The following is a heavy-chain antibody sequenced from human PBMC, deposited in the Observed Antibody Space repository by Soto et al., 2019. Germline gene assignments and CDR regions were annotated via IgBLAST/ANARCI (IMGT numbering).Heavy chain of an antibody. CDR3: ATGPRSLYY. Sequence: QVQLVESGGGLVRPGGSLRLSCAASGLTFSDSYMSWIRQAPGKELESPSYISGDSRDTNYADSVKGRFTISRDNAKNFLFLQMNSLRVEDTAVYYCATGPRSLYYWGQGSLVIVSS. J-gene: IGHJ4*02. CDR2: ISGDSRDT. D-gene: IGHD2-15*01. CDR1: GLTFSDSY. V-gene: IGHV3-11*05.